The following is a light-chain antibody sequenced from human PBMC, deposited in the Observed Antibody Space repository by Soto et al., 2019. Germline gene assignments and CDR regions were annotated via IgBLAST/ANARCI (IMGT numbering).Light chain of an antibody. Sequence: EIVMTQSPATLSVSPGERATLSCRASQSISSNLAWYQQKPGQAPRLLMFRTSSRATGFPARFSGSGSGTDFTLTISSLEPEDFAVYYCQQRSNWPLITFGQGTRLEIK. V-gene: IGKV3-11*01. J-gene: IGKJ5*01. CDR3: QQRSNWPLIT. CDR2: RTS. CDR1: QSISSN.